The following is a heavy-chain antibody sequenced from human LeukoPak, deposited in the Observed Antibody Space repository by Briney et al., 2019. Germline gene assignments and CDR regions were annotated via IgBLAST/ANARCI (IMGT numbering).Heavy chain of an antibody. CDR1: GFTFSNYG. V-gene: IGHV3-30*18. J-gene: IGHJ4*02. CDR3: AKDRRSWWELHY. Sequence: GGSLRLSCETSGFTFSNYGMHWVRQAPGKGLEWLAIISYDGSIKYYADSVTGRFNISRDNSMNTLYLQMSSLTTDDTAVYYCAKDRRSWWELHYWGQGTLVTVSS. CDR2: ISYDGSIK. D-gene: IGHD1-26*01.